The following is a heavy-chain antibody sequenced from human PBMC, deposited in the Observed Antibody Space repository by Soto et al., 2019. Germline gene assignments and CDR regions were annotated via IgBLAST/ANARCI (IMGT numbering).Heavy chain of an antibody. CDR2: IYYSGST. D-gene: IGHD3-10*01. J-gene: IGHJ4*02. CDR3: ARDIGGFGELFY. CDR1: GGSISSGGYY. V-gene: IGHV4-31*03. Sequence: QVQLQESGPGLVKPSQTLSLTCTVSGGSISSGGYYWSWIRQHPGKGLEWIGYIYYSGSTYYNPSLKSRXXIXVXXSKNQFPLKLSSVTAADTAVYYCARDIGGFGELFYWGQGTLVTVSS.